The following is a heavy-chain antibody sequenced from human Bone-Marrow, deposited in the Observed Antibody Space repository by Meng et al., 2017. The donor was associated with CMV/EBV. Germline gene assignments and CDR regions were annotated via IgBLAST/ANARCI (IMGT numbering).Heavy chain of an antibody. CDR2: IIPILGIA. Sequence: SVKVSCKASGGTFSSYAISWVRQAPGQGLEWMGRIIPILGIANYAQKFQGRVTITADKSTSTAYMELSSLRSEDTAVYYCARGWELQAGDALDIWGQGTMVTVSS. D-gene: IGHD1-26*01. J-gene: IGHJ3*02. V-gene: IGHV1-69*04. CDR3: ARGWELQAGDALDI. CDR1: GGTFSSYA.